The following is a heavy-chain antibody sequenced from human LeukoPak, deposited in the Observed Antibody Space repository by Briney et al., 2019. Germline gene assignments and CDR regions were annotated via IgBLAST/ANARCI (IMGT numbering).Heavy chain of an antibody. CDR3: AKDPWVGAPASYYYYGMDV. Sequence: GGSLRLSCAASGFTFSSYAMSWVRQAPGKGLEWVSAISGSGGSTYYADSVKGRFTISRHNSKNTLYLQMNSLRAEDTAVYYCAKDPWVGAPASYYYYGMDVWGQGTTVTVSS. V-gene: IGHV3-23*01. J-gene: IGHJ6*02. CDR2: ISGSGGST. D-gene: IGHD1-26*01. CDR1: GFTFSSYA.